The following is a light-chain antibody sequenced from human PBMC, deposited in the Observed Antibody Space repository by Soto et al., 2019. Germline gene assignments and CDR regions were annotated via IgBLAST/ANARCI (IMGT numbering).Light chain of an antibody. J-gene: IGKJ1*01. Sequence: IRMTQAPASLSSSLVGVVTITCRASQSISSWLAWYQQKPGKAPKLLISDASSLETGVPSRFSGSGSGTEFTLTINSLQPDDFATYYCQQYKSYWTFGQGTKVDIK. CDR1: QSISSW. V-gene: IGKV1-5*01. CDR2: DAS. CDR3: QQYKSYWT.